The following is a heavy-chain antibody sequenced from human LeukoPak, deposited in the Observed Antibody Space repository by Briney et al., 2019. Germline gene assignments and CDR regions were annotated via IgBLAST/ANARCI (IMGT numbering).Heavy chain of an antibody. Sequence: SVKVSCKASGGTFSSYTISWVRQAPGQGLEWMGRIIPILGIANYAQKFQGRVTITADKSTSTAYMELSSLRSEDTAVYYCVVMGVYHYYMDVWGKGTTVTVSS. CDR1: GGTFSSYT. D-gene: IGHD2-15*01. CDR3: VVMGVYHYYMDV. J-gene: IGHJ6*03. CDR2: IIPILGIA. V-gene: IGHV1-69*02.